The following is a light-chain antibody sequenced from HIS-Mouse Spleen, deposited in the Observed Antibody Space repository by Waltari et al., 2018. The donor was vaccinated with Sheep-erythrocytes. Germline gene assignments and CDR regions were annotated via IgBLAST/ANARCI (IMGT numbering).Light chain of an antibody. V-gene: IGKV1-39*01. Sequence: DIQMTQSPSSLSASVGDRVTITCRASQSISSYLNWCQQKPGKAPKLLIYAAASLQSGVPSRFSGSGSGTDFTLTISSLQPEDFATYYCQQSYSTPQFTFGPGTKVDIK. J-gene: IGKJ3*01. CDR1: QSISSY. CDR3: QQSYSTPQFT. CDR2: AAA.